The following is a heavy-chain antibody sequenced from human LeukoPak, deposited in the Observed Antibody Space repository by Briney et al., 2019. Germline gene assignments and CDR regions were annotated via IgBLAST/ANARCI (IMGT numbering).Heavy chain of an antibody. CDR3: ARNYDSSKDGNDY. CDR1: GSGFTSYS. J-gene: IGHJ4*02. D-gene: IGHD3-22*01. CDR2: ISSYNGKT. Sequence: APGKVSCKSSGSGFTSYSFAWVWQAPGQGLGWVGWISSYNGKTNYGKNVQGRVTMTTDTSTSTAYMELRSLRSDDTAIYYCARNYDSSKDGNDYWGQGTLVTVSS. V-gene: IGHV1-18*01.